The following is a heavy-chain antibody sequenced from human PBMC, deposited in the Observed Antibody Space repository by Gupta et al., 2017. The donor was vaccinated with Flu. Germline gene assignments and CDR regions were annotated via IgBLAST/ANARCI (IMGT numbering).Heavy chain of an antibody. CDR3: VRDGSGTRRDWFDP. J-gene: IGHJ5*02. CDR2: IGPRSGAT. V-gene: IGHV3-23*01. Sequence: EVQLTESGGGFVQPGGSLRLSCATSGFPFSTFAMSWVRQTPGKGLEWLSEIGPRSGATSYADSVKGRCTISRDDSKLYLEMQSVTVEDTGIYYCVRDGSGTRRDWFDPWGQGALVTVSS. D-gene: IGHD3-10*01. CDR1: GFPFSTFA.